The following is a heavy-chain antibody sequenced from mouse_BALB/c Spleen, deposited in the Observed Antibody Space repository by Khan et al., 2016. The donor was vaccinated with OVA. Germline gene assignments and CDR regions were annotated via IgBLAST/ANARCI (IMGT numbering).Heavy chain of an antibody. CDR3: TRDGNYAHWYFDG. J-gene: IGHJ1*01. CDR1: GFTFSSYT. Sequence: EVELVESGGGLVKPGGSLKLSCAASGFTFSSYTMSWVRQTPEKRLEWVATISSGGTYTYYPDSVKGRFTISRDNAKNTLYLQMSSLKSDDTAMYYCTRDGNYAHWYFDGWGAGTTVTVSS. CDR2: ISSGGTYT. V-gene: IGHV5-6-4*01. D-gene: IGHD2-1*01.